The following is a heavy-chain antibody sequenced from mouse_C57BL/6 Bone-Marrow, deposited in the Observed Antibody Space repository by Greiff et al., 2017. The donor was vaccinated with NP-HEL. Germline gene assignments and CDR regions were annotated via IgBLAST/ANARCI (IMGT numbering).Heavy chain of an antibody. J-gene: IGHJ3*01. Sequence: ESGPGLAKPSQSLSLTCSVTGYSITSGYYWNWIRQFPGNKLEWMGYISYDGSNNYNPSLKNRIPITRDTSKNQFFLKLNSVTTEDTATYYCASYPWFAYWGQGTLVTVSA. CDR2: ISYDGSN. CDR3: ASYPWFAY. V-gene: IGHV3-6*01. CDR1: GYSITSGYY.